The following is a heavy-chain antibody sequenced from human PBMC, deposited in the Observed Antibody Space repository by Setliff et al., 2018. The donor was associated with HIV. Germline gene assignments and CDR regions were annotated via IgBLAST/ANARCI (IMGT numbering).Heavy chain of an antibody. Sequence: PSETLSLTCIVSGGSINSTSYYWGWIRQPPGQGLEWIGSIYYSGDTFYNTSLKTRITISVDTSKNHLSLKVSSLTAADTAVYCCARAPYYDYRGLAVYYFDYWGQGTLVTVSS. V-gene: IGHV4-39*07. D-gene: IGHD3-22*01. J-gene: IGHJ4*02. CDR3: ARAPYYDYRGLAVYYFDY. CDR1: GGSINSTSYY. CDR2: IYYSGDT.